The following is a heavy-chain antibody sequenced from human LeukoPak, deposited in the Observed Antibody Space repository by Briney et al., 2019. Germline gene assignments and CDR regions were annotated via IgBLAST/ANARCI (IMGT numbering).Heavy chain of an antibody. J-gene: IGHJ4*02. CDR3: ARGGQLWFFD. D-gene: IGHD3-10*01. CDR1: GFTLSDYD. CDR2: ISTDGSGR. Sequence: GGSLRLSCAASGFTLSDYDMSWLRQAPRKGLEWISYISTDGSGRYYADSMKGRFTISRDNAKNSLYLQMNSPRAEDTAMYYCARGGQLWFFDWGQGTLVTVSS. V-gene: IGHV3-11*01.